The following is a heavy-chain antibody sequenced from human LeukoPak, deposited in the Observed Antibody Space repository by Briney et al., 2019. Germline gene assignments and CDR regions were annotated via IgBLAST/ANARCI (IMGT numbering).Heavy chain of an antibody. J-gene: IGHJ3*02. V-gene: IGHV3-23*01. D-gene: IGHD3-16*02. CDR3: AKVITFGGVIVYDAFDI. CDR1: GFTFSSYA. Sequence: PGGSLRLSCAASGFTFSSYAMSWVRQAPGKGLEWVPAISGSGGSTYYADSVKGRFTISRDNSKNTLHLQMNSLRAEDTAVYYCAKVITFGGVIVYDAFDIWGQGTMVTVSS. CDR2: ISGSGGST.